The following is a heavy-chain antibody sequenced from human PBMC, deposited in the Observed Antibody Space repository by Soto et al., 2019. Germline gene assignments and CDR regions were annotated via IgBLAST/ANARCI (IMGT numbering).Heavy chain of an antibody. J-gene: IGHJ5*02. CDR1: GGTFSSYA. V-gene: IGHV1-69*13. CDR2: IIPIFGTA. Sequence: SVKVSCKACGGTFSSYAISWVRQAPGQGLEWMGGIIPIFGTANYAQKFQGRVTITADESTSTAYMELSSLRSEDTAVYYCARLGIQLSVAPFDPWGQGTLVTVSS. CDR3: ARLGIQLSVAPFDP. D-gene: IGHD5-18*01.